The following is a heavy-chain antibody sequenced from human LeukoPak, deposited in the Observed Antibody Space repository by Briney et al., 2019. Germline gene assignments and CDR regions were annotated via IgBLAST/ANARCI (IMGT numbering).Heavy chain of an antibody. Sequence: SETLSLTCTVSGGPISSYYWSWIRQPPGKGLEWIGYIYYSGSTNYNPSLKSRVTISVDTSKNQFSLKLSSVTAADTAVYYCARVRYSSGGWVDAFDIWGQGTMVTVSS. CDR1: GGPISSYY. D-gene: IGHD6-19*01. V-gene: IGHV4-59*01. CDR3: ARVRYSSGGWVDAFDI. J-gene: IGHJ3*02. CDR2: IYYSGST.